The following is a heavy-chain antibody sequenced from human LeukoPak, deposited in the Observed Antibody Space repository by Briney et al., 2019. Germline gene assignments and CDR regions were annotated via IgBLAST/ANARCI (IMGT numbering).Heavy chain of an antibody. Sequence: SETLSLTCTVSGGSISSYYWSWIRQPPGKGLEWIGYIYYSGSTNYNPSLKSRVTISVDTSKKQFSLKLTSVTVADTAVYYCARETSQKGAHYMNVWGKGTTVTISS. J-gene: IGHJ6*03. CDR3: ARETSQKGAHYMNV. CDR2: IYYSGST. D-gene: IGHD3-16*01. CDR1: GGSISSYY. V-gene: IGHV4-59*01.